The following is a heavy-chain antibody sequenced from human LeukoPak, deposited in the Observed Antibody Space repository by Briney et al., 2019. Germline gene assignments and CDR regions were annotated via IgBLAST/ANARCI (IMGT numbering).Heavy chain of an antibody. J-gene: IGHJ5*02. V-gene: IGHV4-34*01. CDR3: ARRGPPRTMLRGVKSGWFDP. CDR2: INRSAST. CDR1: GGSSTNYF. D-gene: IGHD3-10*01. Sequence: PSETLSLTCVLYGGSSTNYFWSWIRQPPGKGLEWIGEINRSASTNYNPSLKSRVTISIDTSKNQFSLRLSSVTAADTAVYYCARRGPPRTMLRGVKSGWFDPWGQGTLVTVSS.